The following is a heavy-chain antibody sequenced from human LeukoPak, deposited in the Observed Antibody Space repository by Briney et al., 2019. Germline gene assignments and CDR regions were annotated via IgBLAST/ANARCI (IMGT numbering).Heavy chain of an antibody. CDR2: IKHSGST. J-gene: IGHJ6*02. CDR3: ARGRRLWFGNYYYYYGMDV. Sequence: PSETLSLTCAVYGGSFSGYYWSWIRQPPGMGLEWIGEIKHSGSTIYNPSLKSRVTISVDTSKNQFSLKLSSVTAADTAVYYCARGRRLWFGNYYYYYGMDVWGQGTTVTVSS. V-gene: IGHV4-34*01. D-gene: IGHD3-10*01. CDR1: GGSFSGYY.